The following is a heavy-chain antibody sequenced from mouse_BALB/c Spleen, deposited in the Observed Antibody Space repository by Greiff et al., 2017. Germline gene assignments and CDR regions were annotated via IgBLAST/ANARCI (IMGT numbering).Heavy chain of an antibody. CDR3: ARAARATFFAY. CDR2: ILPGSGST. V-gene: IGHV1-9*01. J-gene: IGHJ3*01. Sequence: VQLQQSGAELMKPGASVKISCKATGYTFSSYWIEWVKQRPGHGLEWIGEILPGSGSTNYNEKFKGKATFTADTSSNTAYMQLSSLTSEDSAVYYCARAARATFFAYWGQGTLVTVSA. CDR1: GYTFSSYW. D-gene: IGHD3-1*01.